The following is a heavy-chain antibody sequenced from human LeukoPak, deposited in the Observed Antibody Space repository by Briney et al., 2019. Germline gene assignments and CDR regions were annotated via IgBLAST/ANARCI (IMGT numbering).Heavy chain of an antibody. V-gene: IGHV1-69*13. D-gene: IGHD2-2*02. CDR1: GGTFSSYA. CDR3: ARDLLSADCSSTSCYTENYYYYYMDV. Sequence: ASVKVSCKASGGTFSSYAISWVRQAPGQGLEWMGGIIPIFGTANYAQKFQGRVTITADESTSTAYMELSSLRSEDTAVYYCARDLLSADCSSTSCYTENYYYYYMDVWGKGTTVTVSS. CDR2: IIPIFGTA. J-gene: IGHJ6*03.